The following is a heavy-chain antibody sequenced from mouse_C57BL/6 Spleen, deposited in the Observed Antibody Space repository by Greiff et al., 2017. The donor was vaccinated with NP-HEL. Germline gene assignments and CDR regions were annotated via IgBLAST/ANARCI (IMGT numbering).Heavy chain of an antibody. Sequence: VQVVESGAELMKPGASVKLSCKATGYTFTGYWIEWVKQRPGHGLEWIGEILPGSGSTHYNEKFKGKATFTADTSSNTAYMQLSSLTTEDSAIYYCARSSSGYGDYWGQGTTLTVSS. CDR2: ILPGSGST. J-gene: IGHJ2*01. CDR3: ARSSSGYGDY. CDR1: GYTFTGYW. V-gene: IGHV1-9*01. D-gene: IGHD3-2*02.